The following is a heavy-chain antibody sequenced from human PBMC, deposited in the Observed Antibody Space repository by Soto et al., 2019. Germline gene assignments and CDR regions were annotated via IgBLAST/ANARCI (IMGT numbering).Heavy chain of an antibody. V-gene: IGHV4-30-4*01. D-gene: IGHD5-18*01. CDR1: GGSISSGDYY. CDR3: ARGGSWIQLWLLNRNAFDI. J-gene: IGHJ3*02. Sequence: PSETLSLTCTVSGGSISSGDYYWSWIRQHPGKGLEWIGEINHSGSTNYNPSLKSRVTISVDTSKNQFSLKLSSVTAADTAVYYCARGGSWIQLWLLNRNAFDIWGQGTMVTVSS. CDR2: INHSGST.